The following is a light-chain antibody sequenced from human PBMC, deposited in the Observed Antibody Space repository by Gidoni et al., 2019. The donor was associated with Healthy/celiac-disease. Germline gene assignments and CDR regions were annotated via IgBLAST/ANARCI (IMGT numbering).Light chain of an antibody. CDR3: QQRSNWPPWT. V-gene: IGKV3-11*01. CDR2: DAS. J-gene: IGKJ1*01. Sequence: PGERATLSCRASQSVSSYLAWYQQKPGQAPRLLIYDASNRATGIPARFSGSGSGTDFTLTISSLEPEDFAAYYCQQRSNWPPWTFXXXTKVEIK. CDR1: QSVSSY.